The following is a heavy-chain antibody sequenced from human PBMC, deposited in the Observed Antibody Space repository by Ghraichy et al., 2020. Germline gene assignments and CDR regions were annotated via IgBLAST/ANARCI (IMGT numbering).Heavy chain of an antibody. J-gene: IGHJ4*02. D-gene: IGHD6-6*01. CDR1: GFTFNNYN. CDR2: ITSSSIYI. CDR3: ARGFEYSSSSVSEFDY. V-gene: IGHV3-21*01. Sequence: GGSLRLSCAASGFTFNNYNVNWVRQAPGRGLEWVSSITSSSIYIYYADSVKGRFTISRDNAKNSLYLQMNSLRAEDTAVYYCARGFEYSSSSVSEFDYWGQGTLVTVSS.